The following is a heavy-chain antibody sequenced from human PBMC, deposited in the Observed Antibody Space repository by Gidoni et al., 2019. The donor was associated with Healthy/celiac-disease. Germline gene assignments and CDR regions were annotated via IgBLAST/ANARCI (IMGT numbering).Heavy chain of an antibody. J-gene: IGHJ3*02. CDR2: IYYSGST. CDR1: GGPISSYY. CDR3: ARTNPSLNDAFDI. V-gene: IGHV4-59*01. D-gene: IGHD3-16*02. Sequence: QVQLQESGPGLVKPSETLSLTCTVSGGPISSYYWSWIRQPPGNGLEWIGYIYYSGSTNYNPSLKSRVTISVDTSKNQFSLKLSSVTAADTAVYYCARTNPSLNDAFDIWGQGTMVTVSS.